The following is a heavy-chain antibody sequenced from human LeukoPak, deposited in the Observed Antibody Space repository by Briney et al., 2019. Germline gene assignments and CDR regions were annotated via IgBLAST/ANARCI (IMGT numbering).Heavy chain of an antibody. CDR3: ARDLWFGESGYYYYYGMDV. CDR2: IYHSGST. Sequence: SETLSLACAVSGGSISSGGYSWSWIRQPPGKGLEWIGYIYHSGSTYYNPSLKSRVTISVDRSKNQFSLKLSSVTAADTAVYYCARDLWFGESGYYYYYGMDVWGQGTTVTVSS. D-gene: IGHD3-10*01. CDR1: GGSISSGGYS. V-gene: IGHV4-30-2*01. J-gene: IGHJ6*02.